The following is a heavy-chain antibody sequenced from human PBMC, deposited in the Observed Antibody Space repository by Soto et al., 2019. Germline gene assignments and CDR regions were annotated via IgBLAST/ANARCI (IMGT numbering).Heavy chain of an antibody. J-gene: IGHJ4*02. CDR1: GFTFNTYA. D-gene: IGHD6-13*01. CDR2: ISGSGGST. V-gene: IGHV3-23*01. CDR3: AKGATSSWYGGQFDF. Sequence: GGSLRLSCAASGFTFNTYAMNWVRQAPGKGLEWVSAISGSGGSTYYADSVKGRFTISRDNSKNTLYLQMNSLRAEDTAVYYCAKGATSSWYGGQFDFWGQGTQVTVSS.